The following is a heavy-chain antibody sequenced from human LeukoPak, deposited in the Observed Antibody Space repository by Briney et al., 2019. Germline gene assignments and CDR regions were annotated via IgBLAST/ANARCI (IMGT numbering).Heavy chain of an antibody. CDR2: TYSGGNA. CDR3: AHSTRGGGYYINAFAV. CDR1: GASTSAYY. V-gene: IGHV4-59*01. D-gene: IGHD1-26*01. Sequence: SETLSLTCTVSGASTSAYYGSWIRQPPGKGLEWIGYTYSGGNANYNPSLKSRVTISIDTSENQFSLRLTAVTAADTAVYFCAHSTRGGGYYINAFAVWGQGTLVTISS. J-gene: IGHJ3*01.